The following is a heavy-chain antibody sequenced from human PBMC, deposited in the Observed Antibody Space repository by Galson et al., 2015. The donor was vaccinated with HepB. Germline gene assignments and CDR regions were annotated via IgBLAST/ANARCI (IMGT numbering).Heavy chain of an antibody. D-gene: IGHD3-22*01. V-gene: IGHV3-30*02. J-gene: IGHJ4*02. Sequence: SLRLSCAASGFTFSSYGMHWVRQAPGKGLEWVAFIRYDGSNKYYADSVKGRFTISRDNSKNTLYLQMNSLRAEDTAVYYCASVPDYYDSSGYYYPFDYWGQGTLVTVSS. CDR2: IRYDGSNK. CDR3: ASVPDYYDSSGYYYPFDY. CDR1: GFTFSSYG.